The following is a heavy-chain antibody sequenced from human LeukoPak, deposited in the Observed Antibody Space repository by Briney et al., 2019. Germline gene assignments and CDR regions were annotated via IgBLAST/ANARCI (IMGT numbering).Heavy chain of an antibody. J-gene: IGHJ4*02. V-gene: IGHV3-7*03. Sequence: GGSLRLSCAAYGFTFSSYWMSWGRQAPGKGLEWVANIKQDGSQKYYVDSVKGRFSISRDNAKNSLYLQMNSLRAEDTAVYYCAKDRSGSYFDYWGQGTLVTVSS. CDR3: AKDRSGSYFDY. D-gene: IGHD1-26*01. CDR2: IKQDGSQK. CDR1: GFTFSSYW.